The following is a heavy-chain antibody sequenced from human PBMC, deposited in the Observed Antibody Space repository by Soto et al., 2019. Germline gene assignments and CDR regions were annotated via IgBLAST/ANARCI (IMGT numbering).Heavy chain of an antibody. CDR2: IYFTGNT. D-gene: IGHD6-25*01. CDR3: AGQTFTIAAASYGRSNWFDP. J-gene: IGHJ5*02. V-gene: IGHV4-39*01. Sequence: TETLSLTCSASGGSITSSSHFWGWVRQPPGKGLEWIGTIYFTGNTYYTPSLKSRLTTSIDTSKNEFSLRLNSVTAADTAVYYCAGQTFTIAAASYGRSNWFDPWGPGTLVTVSS. CDR1: GGSITSSSHF.